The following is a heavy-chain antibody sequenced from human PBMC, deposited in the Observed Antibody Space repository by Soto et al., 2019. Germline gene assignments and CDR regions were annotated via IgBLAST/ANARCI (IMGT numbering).Heavy chain of an antibody. CDR3: AKSPRGEMATD. CDR2: INTYNGMT. Sequence: QVQLVQSGGEVKKPGASVTVSCKASGYTFINYHITWVRQAPGQGLEWMAWINTYNGMTDYAQKFQGRVTMTRDTSTSTAYMELRILGSEDTAVYFCAKSPRGEMATDWGQGTLVTVSS. J-gene: IGHJ4*02. D-gene: IGHD5-12*01. CDR1: GYTFINYH. V-gene: IGHV1-18*01.